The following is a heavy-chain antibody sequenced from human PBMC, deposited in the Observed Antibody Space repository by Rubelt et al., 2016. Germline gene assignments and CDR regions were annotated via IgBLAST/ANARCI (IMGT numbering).Heavy chain of an antibody. CDR2: ISSSSSTI. D-gene: IGHD6-19*01. CDR1: GFTFSSYS. J-gene: IGHJ4*02. CDR3: ARDSTWGSYSSGWQSTYFDY. V-gene: IGHV3-48*04. Sequence: EVQLVESGGGLVQPGGSLRLSCAASGFTFSSYSMNWVRQAPGKGLEWVSYISSSSSTIYYADSVKGRFTISRDNAKNSLYLQMNSLRAEDTAVYYCARDSTWGSYSSGWQSTYFDYWGQGTLVTVSS.